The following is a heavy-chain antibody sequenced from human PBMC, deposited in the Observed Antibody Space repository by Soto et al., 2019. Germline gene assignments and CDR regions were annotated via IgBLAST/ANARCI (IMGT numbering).Heavy chain of an antibody. J-gene: IGHJ5*02. CDR3: ARGPEWWLLYNWFYP. V-gene: IGHV1-8*01. Sequence: QVQLVQSGAAVKKPGASVKVSCKASGYTFTSYDINWVRQATGQGLEWMGGMNPNSGNTGYAQKFQGRVNMTRNTSISRAYMERSSLISEDTAVQYCARGPEWWLLYNWFYPWGQGSMVTVSS. CDR1: GYTFTSYD. D-gene: IGHD2-15*01. CDR2: MNPNSGNT.